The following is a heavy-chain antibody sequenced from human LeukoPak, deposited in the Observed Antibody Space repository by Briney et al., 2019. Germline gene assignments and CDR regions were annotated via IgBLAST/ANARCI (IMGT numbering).Heavy chain of an antibody. CDR3: TRTGALGYYYYMDV. Sequence: SETLSLTCTVSGGSISSYYWSWIRQPPGKGLEWIGYIYCSGSTNYNPSLKSRVTISVDTSKNQFSLKLSSVTAADTAVYYCTRTGALGYYYYMDVWGKGTTVTISS. V-gene: IGHV4-59*01. D-gene: IGHD1-14*01. J-gene: IGHJ6*03. CDR1: GGSISSYY. CDR2: IYCSGST.